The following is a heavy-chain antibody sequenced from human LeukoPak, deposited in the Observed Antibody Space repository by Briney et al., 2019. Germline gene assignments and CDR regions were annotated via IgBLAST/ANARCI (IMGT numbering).Heavy chain of an antibody. CDR2: INHSGST. V-gene: IGHV4-34*01. Sequence: SETLSLTCAVYGGSFSGYCWSWIRQPPGKGLEWIGEINHSGSTNYNPSLKSRVTISVDTSKNQFSLKLSSVTAADTAVYYCASDNYYYDSSGYYYEGFDYWGQGTLVTVSS. D-gene: IGHD3-22*01. CDR1: GGSFSGYC. J-gene: IGHJ4*02. CDR3: ASDNYYYDSSGYYYEGFDY.